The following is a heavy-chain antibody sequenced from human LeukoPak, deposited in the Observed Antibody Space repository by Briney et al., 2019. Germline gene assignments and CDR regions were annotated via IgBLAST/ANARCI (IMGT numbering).Heavy chain of an antibody. J-gene: IGHJ5*02. CDR2: FDPEDGET. CDR3: ATATSDQTIYCSSTSCLTGWFDP. CDR1: GYTLTELS. V-gene: IGHV1-24*01. Sequence: ASVKVSCKVSGYTLTELSMHWVRQAPGKGLEWMGGFDPEDGETIYAQKFQGRVTMTEDTSTDTAYMELSSLRSEDTAVYYCATATSDQTIYCSSTSCLTGWFDPWGQGTLVTVSS. D-gene: IGHD2-2*01.